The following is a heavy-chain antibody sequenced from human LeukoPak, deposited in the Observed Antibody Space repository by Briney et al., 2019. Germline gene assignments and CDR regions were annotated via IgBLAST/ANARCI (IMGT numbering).Heavy chain of an antibody. D-gene: IGHD3-9*01. CDR1: GYTFTSYG. CDR3: ARVEEYDILTGYHNWFDP. J-gene: IGHJ5*02. CDR2: ISAYNGNT. V-gene: IGHV1-18*01. Sequence: ASVKVSCKASGYTFTSYGISWVRQAPGQGREWMGWISAYNGNTNYAQKLQGRVTMTTDTSTSTAYMELRSLRSDDTAVYYCARVEEYDILTGYHNWFDPWGQGTLVTVSS.